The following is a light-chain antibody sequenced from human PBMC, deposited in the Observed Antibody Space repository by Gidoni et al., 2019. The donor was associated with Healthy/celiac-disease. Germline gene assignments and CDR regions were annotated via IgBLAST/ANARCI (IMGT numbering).Light chain of an antibody. CDR3: QQYNSYSHT. V-gene: IGKV1-5*03. Sequence: DIQMTQSPSTLSASVGDRVTITCRASQRISSWLAWYQQKPGKAPKLLIYKASSLESGVPSRFSGSGSGTEFTLTISSLQPDDFATYYCQQYNSYSHTFXXXTKLEIK. J-gene: IGKJ2*01. CDR2: KAS. CDR1: QRISSW.